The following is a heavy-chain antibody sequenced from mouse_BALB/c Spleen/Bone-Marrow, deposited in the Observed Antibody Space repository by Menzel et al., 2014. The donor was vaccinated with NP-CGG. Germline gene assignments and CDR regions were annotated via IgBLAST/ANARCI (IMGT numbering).Heavy chain of an antibody. CDR1: GYTFTSYW. CDR2: IDPSDSYT. V-gene: IGHV1-69*02. J-gene: IGHJ2*01. CDR3: ARDSITTEVATDC. Sequence: QVQLQQSGAELVKPGASVKLSCKASGYTFTSYWMHWVKQRPGQGLEWIGEIDPSDSYTNYNQKFKGKATLTVDKSSSTAYMQLSSLTSEESAVYYCARDSITTEVATDCWGQGTPLTVSS. D-gene: IGHD1-1*01.